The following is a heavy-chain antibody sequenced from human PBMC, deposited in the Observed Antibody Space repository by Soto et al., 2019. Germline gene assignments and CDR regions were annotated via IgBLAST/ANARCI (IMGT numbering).Heavy chain of an antibody. J-gene: IGHJ4*02. Sequence: ETLSLTCTVSGGSISGYYWSWIRQPPGKGLEWIGYIYYSGSTTYNPSLKSPVTISVDTSRNQFSLKLSSVTAADTAVYYCAKVRDDHSYFFDYWGQGILVTVSS. CDR2: IYYSGST. V-gene: IGHV4-59*01. CDR1: GGSISGYY. D-gene: IGHD6-6*01. CDR3: AKVRDDHSYFFDY.